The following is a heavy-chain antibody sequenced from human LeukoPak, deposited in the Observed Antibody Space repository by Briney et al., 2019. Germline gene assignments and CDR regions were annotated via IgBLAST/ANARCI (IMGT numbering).Heavy chain of an antibody. D-gene: IGHD4-17*01. CDR1: GVSISSGYY. CDR2: IYYSGST. J-gene: IGHJ4*02. CDR3: ARAVTSHYFDY. V-gene: IGHV4-31*03. Sequence: PSQTLSLTCSVSGVSISSGYYWRWIRQHPGKGLEWIGYIYYSGSTYYNPSLKSRVTISLDTSKKQFSLKLSSVTAADTAVYYCARAVTSHYFDYWGQGTLVTVSS.